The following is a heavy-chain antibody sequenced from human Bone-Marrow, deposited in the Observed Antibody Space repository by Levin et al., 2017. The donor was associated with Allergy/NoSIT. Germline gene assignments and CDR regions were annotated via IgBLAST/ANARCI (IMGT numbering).Heavy chain of an antibody. CDR2: IYYSGST. CDR1: GGSISSSSYY. D-gene: IGHD3-16*02. J-gene: IGHJ4*02. Sequence: PSETLSLTCTVSGGSISSSSYYWGWIRQPPGTGLEWIGSIYYSGSTYYNPSLKSRVTISVDTSKNQFSLKLSSVTAADTAVYYCASEYRRDYVWGSYRPGMVYFDYWGQGTLVTVSS. V-gene: IGHV4-39*01. CDR3: ASEYRRDYVWGSYRPGMVYFDY.